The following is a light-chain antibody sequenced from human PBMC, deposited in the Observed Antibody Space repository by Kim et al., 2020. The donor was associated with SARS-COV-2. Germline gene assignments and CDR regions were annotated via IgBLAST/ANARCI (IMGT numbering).Light chain of an antibody. V-gene: IGKV1-5*01. CDR2: DAS. CDR3: QQYNSYPLT. Sequence: ASGGDSVTITCRASQSISSWLAWYQLKPGKAPILLIYDASYLESEVPSRFSGSGSGTEFTLTISSLQPDDFATYYYQQYNSYPLTFGGGTKVEIK. CDR1: QSISSW. J-gene: IGKJ4*01.